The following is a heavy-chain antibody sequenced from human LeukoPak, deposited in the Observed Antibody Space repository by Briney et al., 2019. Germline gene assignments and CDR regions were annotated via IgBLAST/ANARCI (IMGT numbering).Heavy chain of an antibody. CDR2: ISYTGST. J-gene: IGHJ4*02. D-gene: IGHD4-23*01. CDR3: ARGRYGGNSAYFDY. Sequence: SETLSLTCSVSGASINSYYWSWIRQPPGRGLEWIGYISYTGSTSYNPSLKSRVTISIDTSKNQFSLKLSSVTAADTAVYYCARGRYGGNSAYFDYWGLGTLVTVSS. V-gene: IGHV4-59*01. CDR1: GASINSYY.